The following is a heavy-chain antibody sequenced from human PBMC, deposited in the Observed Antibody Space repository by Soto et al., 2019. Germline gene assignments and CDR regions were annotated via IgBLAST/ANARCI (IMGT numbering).Heavy chain of an antibody. J-gene: IGHJ6*02. CDR2: IWYEGEHK. CDR3: ARESSTLYAIDV. V-gene: IGHV3-33*01. Sequence: QEQLVESGGGVVQPGRSLRLSCVASGFTFSNYGIHWVRQAPGQGLEWVAIIWYEGEHKYYSDNVKGRFPISRDNSRRTVSLQMNSLRVEATAVYYCARESSTLYAIDVWGQGTTVTVSS. CDR1: GFTFSNYG. D-gene: IGHD2-8*01.